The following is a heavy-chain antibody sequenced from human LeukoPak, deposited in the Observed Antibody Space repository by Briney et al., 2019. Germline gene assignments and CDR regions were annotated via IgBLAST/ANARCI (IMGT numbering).Heavy chain of an antibody. CDR3: ARGTIAAPGTDY. CDR2: IKQDGSEK. V-gene: IGHV3-7*01. D-gene: IGHD6-13*01. J-gene: IGHJ4*02. CDR1: GFTFSGYW. Sequence: GGSLRLSCAASGFTFSGYWMHWVRQAPGKGLEWVANIKQDGSEKHFADSVKGRFTISRDNAENSLYLQMNSLGAEDTAMYYCARGTIAAPGTDYWGQGTLVTASS.